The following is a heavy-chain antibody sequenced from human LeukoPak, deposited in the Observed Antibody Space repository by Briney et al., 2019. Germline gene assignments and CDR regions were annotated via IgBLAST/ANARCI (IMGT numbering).Heavy chain of an antibody. Sequence: GGSLRLSCATSGFTFKTAWMSWVRQAPGKGLEWVGRIRSKVDGGTTDYAAPVQGRFTISRDDSKATLYLQMNSLEIEDTAVYYCATGGHYGGSWGQGTPVTVSS. CDR3: ATGGHYGGS. CDR2: IRSKVDGGTT. V-gene: IGHV3-15*01. J-gene: IGHJ4*02. D-gene: IGHD4-17*01. CDR1: GFTFKTAW.